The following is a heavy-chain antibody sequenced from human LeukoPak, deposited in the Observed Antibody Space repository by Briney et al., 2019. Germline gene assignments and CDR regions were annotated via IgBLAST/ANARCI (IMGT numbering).Heavy chain of an antibody. V-gene: IGHV3-48*03. J-gene: IGHJ4*02. D-gene: IGHD6-19*01. CDR1: GFTFSSYE. Sequence: GGSLRLSCAASGFTFSSYEMNWVRQAPGKGRGWVSYISSSGSTIYYADSVKGRFTTSRDNAKNSLYLQMNSLRAEDTAVYYCARDSYSSGLSYWGQGTLVTVSS. CDR2: ISSSGSTI. CDR3: ARDSYSSGLSY.